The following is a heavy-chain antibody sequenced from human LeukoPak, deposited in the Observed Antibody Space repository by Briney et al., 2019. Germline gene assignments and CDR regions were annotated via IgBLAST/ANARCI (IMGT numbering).Heavy chain of an antibody. Sequence: SETLCLTCTVSGGSISSYYWSWIRQPPGKGLEWIGYIYYSGSTNYNPSLKSRVTISVDTSKNQFSLKLSSVTAADTAVYYCARNYYEDAFDIWGQGTMVTVSS. CDR3: ARNYYEDAFDI. CDR1: GGSISSYY. J-gene: IGHJ3*02. D-gene: IGHD3-22*01. CDR2: IYYSGST. V-gene: IGHV4-59*08.